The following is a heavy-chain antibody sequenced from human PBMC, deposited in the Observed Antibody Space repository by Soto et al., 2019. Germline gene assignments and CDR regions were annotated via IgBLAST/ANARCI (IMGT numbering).Heavy chain of an antibody. CDR1: GYSFTSYW. Sequence: GESLKISCKGSGYSFTSYWISWVRQMPGKGLEWMGRIDPSDSYTNYSPSFQGHVTISADKSISTAYLQWSSLKASDTAMYYCARPSNPSSGWPYYYYGMDVWGQGTTVTVS. CDR3: ARPSNPSSGWPYYYYGMDV. CDR2: IDPSDSYT. J-gene: IGHJ6*02. V-gene: IGHV5-10-1*01. D-gene: IGHD6-25*01.